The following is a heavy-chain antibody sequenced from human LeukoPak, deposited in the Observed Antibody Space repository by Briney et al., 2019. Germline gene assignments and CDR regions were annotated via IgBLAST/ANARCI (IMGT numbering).Heavy chain of an antibody. Sequence: PSETLSLTCAVYGGSFSGYYWSWIRQPPGKGLEWIGEINHSGSTNYNPSLKSRVTISVDTSKNQFSLKLSSVTAADTAVYYCARTSTVTKGGRAFDIWGQGTMVTVSS. CDR3: ARTSTVTKGGRAFDI. V-gene: IGHV4-34*01. CDR1: GGSFSGYY. J-gene: IGHJ3*02. CDR2: INHSGST. D-gene: IGHD4-17*01.